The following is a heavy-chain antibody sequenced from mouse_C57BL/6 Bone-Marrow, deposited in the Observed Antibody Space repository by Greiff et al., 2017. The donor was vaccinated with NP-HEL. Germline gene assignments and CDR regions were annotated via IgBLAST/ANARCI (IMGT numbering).Heavy chain of an antibody. CDR2: INPSSGYT. CDR3: APYDGYYPFAY. J-gene: IGHJ3*01. CDR1: GYTFTSYT. V-gene: IGHV1-4*01. D-gene: IGHD2-3*01. Sequence: VKLQESGAELARPGASVKMSCKASGYTFTSYTMHWVKQRHGQGLEWIGYINPSSGYTKYNQKFKDKATLTADKSSSTAYMQLSSLTSEDSAVSYCAPYDGYYPFAYWGQGTLVTVSA.